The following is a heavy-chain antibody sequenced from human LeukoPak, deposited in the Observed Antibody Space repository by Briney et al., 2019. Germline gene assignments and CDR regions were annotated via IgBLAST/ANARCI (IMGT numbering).Heavy chain of an antibody. CDR3: ARDLSGVTGYTYGRGIDY. J-gene: IGHJ4*02. CDR2: IKKDGIEK. Sequence: GGSLRLSCAASGFTFSSYWMSWVRQAPGKGLEWVANIKKDGIEKYYVDSVKGRFTISRDNAKTSLYLQMNSLRAEDTAVYYCARDLSGVTGYTYGRGIDYWGQGTLVTVSS. V-gene: IGHV3-7*01. D-gene: IGHD5-18*01. CDR1: GFTFSSYW.